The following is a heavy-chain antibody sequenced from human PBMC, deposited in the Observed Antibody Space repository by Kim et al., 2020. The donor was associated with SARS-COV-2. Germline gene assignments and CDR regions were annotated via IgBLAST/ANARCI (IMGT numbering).Heavy chain of an antibody. CDR2: ISSSSSTI. V-gene: IGHV3-48*02. CDR3: ARGAHCSSTSCSFYYYYYGMDV. Sequence: GGSLRLSCAASGFTFSSYSMNWVRQAPGKGLEWVSYISSSSSTIYYADSVKGRFTISRDNAKNSLYLQMNSLRDEDTAVYYCARGAHCSSTSCSFYYYYYGMDVWGQGTTVTVSS. J-gene: IGHJ6*02. D-gene: IGHD2-2*01. CDR1: GFTFSSYS.